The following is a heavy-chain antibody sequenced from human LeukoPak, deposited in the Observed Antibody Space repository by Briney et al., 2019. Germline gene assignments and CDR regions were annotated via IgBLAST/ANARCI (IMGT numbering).Heavy chain of an antibody. CDR3: ASGDYAYYYYYMDV. Sequence: SETLSLTCTVSGGSISSYYWSWIRQPPGKGLEWIGYIYYSGSTNYNPSLKSRVTISVDTSKNQFSLKLSSVTAADTAVYYCASGDYAYYYYYMDVWGKGTTVTVSS. CDR2: IYYSGST. V-gene: IGHV4-59*08. D-gene: IGHD4-17*01. J-gene: IGHJ6*03. CDR1: GGSISSYY.